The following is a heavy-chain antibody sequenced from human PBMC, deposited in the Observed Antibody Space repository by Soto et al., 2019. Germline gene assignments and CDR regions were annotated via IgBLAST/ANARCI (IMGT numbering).Heavy chain of an antibody. CDR1: GFTFSSYG. J-gene: IGHJ5*02. CDR2: ISYDGSNK. D-gene: IGHD3-9*01. Sequence: QVQLVESGGGVVQPGRSLRLSCAASGFTFSSYGMHWVRQAPGKGLEWVAVISYDGSNKYYADSVKGRFTISRDNSENTLYLQMNSLRAEDTAVYYCAKGVRYFDSRAWFDPWGQGTLVTVSS. V-gene: IGHV3-30*18. CDR3: AKGVRYFDSRAWFDP.